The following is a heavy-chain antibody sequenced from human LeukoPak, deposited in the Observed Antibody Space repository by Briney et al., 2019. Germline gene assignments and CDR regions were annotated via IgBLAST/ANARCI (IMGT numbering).Heavy chain of an antibody. J-gene: IGHJ4*02. V-gene: IGHV1-8*01. CDR2: MSPNSGDT. Sequence: EASVKVSCKASGYTFTTHDINWVRQATGQGLEWLGWMSPNSGDTGYAQKFQGRVTMTSDSSISTAYMELSSLRSEDTAIYYCVRTPPSWGFDYWGQGTLVTVSS. CDR1: GYTFTTHD. D-gene: IGHD7-27*01. CDR3: VRTPPSWGFDY.